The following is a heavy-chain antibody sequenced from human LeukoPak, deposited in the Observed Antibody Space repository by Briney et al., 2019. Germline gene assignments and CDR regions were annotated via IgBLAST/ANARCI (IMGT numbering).Heavy chain of an antibody. D-gene: IGHD2-15*01. J-gene: IGHJ4*02. Sequence: TGGSLRLSCAASGFTLSSYAMSWVRQAPGKGLEWVSAISDTGNTYHADSVKGRFTISRDSSKNTLFLQMNRLRPEDAAVYYCAKAPVTTCRGAFRYPFDYWGLGTLVTVSS. CDR2: ISDTGNT. V-gene: IGHV3-23*01. CDR1: GFTLSSYA. CDR3: AKAPVTTCRGAFRYPFDY.